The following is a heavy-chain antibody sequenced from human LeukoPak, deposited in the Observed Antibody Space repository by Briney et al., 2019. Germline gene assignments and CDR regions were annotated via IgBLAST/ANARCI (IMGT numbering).Heavy chain of an antibody. V-gene: IGHV1-69*05. CDR2: IIPIFGTA. CDR1: GYTFTSYG. CDR3: ARGGYYDSSGYPDFDY. D-gene: IGHD3-22*01. Sequence: SVKVSCKASGYTFTSYGISWVRQAPGQGLEWMGGIIPIFGTANYAQKFQGRVTIATDESTSTAYMELSSLRSEDTAVYYCARGGYYDSSGYPDFDYWGQGTLVTVSS. J-gene: IGHJ4*02.